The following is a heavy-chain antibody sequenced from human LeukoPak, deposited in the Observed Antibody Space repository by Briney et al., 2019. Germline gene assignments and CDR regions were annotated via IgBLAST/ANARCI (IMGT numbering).Heavy chain of an antibody. D-gene: IGHD2-15*01. Sequence: KPSETLSLTCTVSGGSISSYYWSWIRQPPGKGLDWIGYIYYSGSTNYNPSLKSRVTISVDTSKNRFSLKLSSVTAADTAVYYCARGRVARGAFDIWGQGTMVTVSS. CDR1: GGSISSYY. CDR2: IYYSGST. V-gene: IGHV4-59*01. CDR3: ARGRVARGAFDI. J-gene: IGHJ3*02.